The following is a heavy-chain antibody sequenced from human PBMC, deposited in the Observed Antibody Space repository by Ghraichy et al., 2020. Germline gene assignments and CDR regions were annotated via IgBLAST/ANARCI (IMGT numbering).Heavy chain of an antibody. CDR1: GDSVSSNSAA. J-gene: IGHJ4*02. V-gene: IGHV6-1*01. Sequence: TLSLTCAISGDSVSSNSAAWNWIRQSPSRGLEWLGRTYYRSMWFYDYAVSVKGRITINPDTSRNQFSLQLNSVTPEDTAVYYCARDQPKPYCGGDCSLDYWGQGTLVTVSS. CDR3: ARDQPKPYCGGDCSLDY. CDR2: TYYRSMWFY. D-gene: IGHD2-21*02.